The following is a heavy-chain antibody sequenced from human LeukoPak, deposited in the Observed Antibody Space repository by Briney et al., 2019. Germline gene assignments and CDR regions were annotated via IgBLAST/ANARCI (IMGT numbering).Heavy chain of an antibody. CDR2: IWYDGSNK. D-gene: IGHD6-19*01. V-gene: IGHV3-33*01. CDR3: ARDGIAVAGTIYYYYGMDV. J-gene: IGHJ6*02. CDR1: GFTFSSYG. Sequence: TGRSLRLSCAASGFTFSSYGMHGVRQAPGKRLEWVAVIWYDGSNKYYAYSVKGRFTISRDNSKNTLYLQMNSMRGEDTAVYYCARDGIAVAGTIYYYYGMDVWGQGTTVTVSS.